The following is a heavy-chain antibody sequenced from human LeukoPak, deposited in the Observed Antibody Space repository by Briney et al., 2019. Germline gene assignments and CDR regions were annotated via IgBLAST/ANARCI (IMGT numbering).Heavy chain of an antibody. V-gene: IGHV4-34*01. CDR3: ARRSRQWLSCWFDP. Sequence: PSETLSLTCAVYGGTFSGYYWSWLRQPPGKGLEWIGEINHSGSTNYNPSLKSRVTISVDTSKNQFSLKLSSVTAADTAVYYCARRSRQWLSCWFDPWGQGTLVTVSS. D-gene: IGHD6-19*01. J-gene: IGHJ5*02. CDR2: INHSGST. CDR1: GGTFSGYY.